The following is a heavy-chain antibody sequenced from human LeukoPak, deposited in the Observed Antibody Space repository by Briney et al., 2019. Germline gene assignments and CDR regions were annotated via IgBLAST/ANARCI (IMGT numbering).Heavy chain of an antibody. CDR3: ARGSGY. V-gene: IGHV4-39*07. J-gene: IGHJ4*02. Sequence: SETLSLTCTVSGGSISSSSYYWGWIRQPPEKGLEWIGSIYYSGSTYYNPSLKSRVTMSVDTSKNQFSLKLTSVTAADTAVYYCARGSGYWGQGTLVTVSP. CDR2: IYYSGST. D-gene: IGHD3-3*01. CDR1: GGSISSSSYY.